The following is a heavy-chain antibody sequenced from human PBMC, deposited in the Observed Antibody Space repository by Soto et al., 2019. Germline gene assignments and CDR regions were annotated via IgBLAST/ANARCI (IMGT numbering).Heavy chain of an antibody. J-gene: IGHJ6*02. V-gene: IGHV1-69*02. D-gene: IGHD2-2*01. CDR3: SRRRDIVLVPAAISYYYYGMDV. CDR2: IIPILGIA. CDR1: GGTFSSYT. Sequence: SVKVSCKASGGTFSSYTISWVRQAPGQGLEWMGRIIPILGIANYAQKFQGRVTITADKSTSTAYLELSSLKPEDTAVYYCSRRRDIVLVPAAISYYYYGMDVWGQGTTVTVSS.